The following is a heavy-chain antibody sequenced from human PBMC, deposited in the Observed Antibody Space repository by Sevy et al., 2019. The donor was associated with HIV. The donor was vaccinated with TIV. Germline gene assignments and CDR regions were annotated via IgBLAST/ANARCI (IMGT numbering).Heavy chain of an antibody. V-gene: IGHV4-39*01. CDR3: ARQRGGGYGLHAFDI. J-gene: IGHJ3*02. CDR2: IYYSGST. CDR1: GGSISSSSYY. D-gene: IGHD3-16*01. Sequence: SETLSLTCTVSGGSISSSSYYWGWIRQPPGKGLEWIGSIYYSGSTYYNPSLKSRVTISVDTSKNQFSLKLSSVTAADTAVYYCARQRGGGYGLHAFDIWGQGTMVTVSS.